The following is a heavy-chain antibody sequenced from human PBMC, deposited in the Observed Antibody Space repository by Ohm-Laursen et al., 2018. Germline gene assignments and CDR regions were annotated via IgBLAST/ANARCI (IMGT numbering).Heavy chain of an antibody. CDR2: IYYSGST. CDR1: GGSISSSSYY. J-gene: IGHJ2*01. Sequence: PSQTLSLTCTVSGGSISSSSYYWGWIRQPPGKGLEWIGSIYYSGSTYYNPSLKSRVTISVDTSKNQFSLKLSSVTAADTAVYYCARHPDTAMEITNWYFDLWGRGTLVTVSS. D-gene: IGHD5-18*01. CDR3: ARHPDTAMEITNWYFDL. V-gene: IGHV4-39*01.